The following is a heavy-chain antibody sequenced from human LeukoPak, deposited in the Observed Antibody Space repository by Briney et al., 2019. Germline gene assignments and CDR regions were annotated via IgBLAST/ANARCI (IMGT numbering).Heavy chain of an antibody. CDR2: IIPIFGTA. CDR3: ARVRDGYNSGSYYFDY. CDR1: GGTFSSYA. V-gene: IGHV1-69*05. J-gene: IGHJ4*02. Sequence: SVKVSCKASGGTFSSYAISWVRQAPGQGLEWMGRIIPIFGTANYAQKFQGRVTITTDESTSTAYMELSSLRSEDTAVYYCARVRDGYNSGSYYFDYWGQGTLVTVSS. D-gene: IGHD5-24*01.